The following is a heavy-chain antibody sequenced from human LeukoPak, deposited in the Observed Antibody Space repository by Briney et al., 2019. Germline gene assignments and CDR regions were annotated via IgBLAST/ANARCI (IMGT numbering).Heavy chain of an antibody. J-gene: IGHJ4*02. CDR2: ISYDGSNK. D-gene: IGHD3-10*01. V-gene: IGHV3-30*04. Sequence: GGSLRLSCAASGFIFSNYAMHWVRQAPGKGLEWVAVISYDGSNKYYADSVKGRFTMSRDNSKKMLYLQMSSLRPEDTAVYYCAKDASGYYGENYFDYWGQGTLVTVSS. CDR1: GFIFSNYA. CDR3: AKDASGYYGENYFDY.